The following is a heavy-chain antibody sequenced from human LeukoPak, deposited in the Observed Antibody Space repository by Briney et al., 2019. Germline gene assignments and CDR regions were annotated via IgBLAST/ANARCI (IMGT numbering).Heavy chain of an antibody. D-gene: IGHD2-21*02. J-gene: IGHJ3*02. CDR2: IIPIFGTA. V-gene: IGHV1-69*05. CDR3: ARFRVTEAFDI. CDR1: GGTFSSYA. Sequence: ASVKVSCKASGGTFSSYAISWVRQAPGQGLEWMGRIIPIFGTASYAQKFQGRVTITTDESTSTAYMELSSLRSEDTAVYYCARFRVTEAFDIWGQGTMVTVSS.